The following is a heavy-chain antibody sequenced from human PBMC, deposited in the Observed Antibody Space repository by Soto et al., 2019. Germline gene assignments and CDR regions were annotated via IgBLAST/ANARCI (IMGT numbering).Heavy chain of an antibody. J-gene: IGHJ4*02. D-gene: IGHD3-10*01. CDR1: GASSGTSNW. CDR2: INQDGGAK. CDR3: GRLLGGVTTCDY. V-gene: IGHV3-7*01. Sequence: LSLTCAVSGASSGTSNWWSWVRQAPGKGLEWVASINQDGGAKYYVDSVRGRFTISRDNAKNSLYLQMNSLRAEDTAVYYCGRLLGGVTTCDYWGQGTLVTVS.